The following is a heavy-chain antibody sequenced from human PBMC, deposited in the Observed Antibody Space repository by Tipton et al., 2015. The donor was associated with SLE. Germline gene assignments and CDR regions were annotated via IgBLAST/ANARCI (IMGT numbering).Heavy chain of an antibody. D-gene: IGHD3-10*01. CDR3: AREVYSGSYYYYYGMDV. J-gene: IGHJ6*02. Sequence: QLVQSGAEVKKPGSSVKVSCKASGGSFNRHAFSWVRQAPGQGLEWMGGIIPITGAAHYAQSFQGRVTITADESTTTAYMEVSSLRSDDTAVYYCAREVYSGSYYYYYGMDVWGQGTTVTISS. CDR2: IIPITGAA. V-gene: IGHV1-69*01. CDR1: GGSFNRHA.